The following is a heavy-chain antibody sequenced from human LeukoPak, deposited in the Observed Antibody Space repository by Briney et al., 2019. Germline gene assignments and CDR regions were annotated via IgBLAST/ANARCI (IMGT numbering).Heavy chain of an antibody. CDR3: VSVVPLDY. CDR1: GFTFSSYG. Sequence: PGGTLRLSCAASGFTFSSYGMSWVRQAPGKGLEWVSSISSSSSYIYYADSVKGRFTISRDNAKNSLYLQMNSLRAEDTAVYYYVSVVPLDYWGQGTLVTVSS. D-gene: IGHD2-21*01. V-gene: IGHV3-21*01. CDR2: ISSSSSYI. J-gene: IGHJ4*02.